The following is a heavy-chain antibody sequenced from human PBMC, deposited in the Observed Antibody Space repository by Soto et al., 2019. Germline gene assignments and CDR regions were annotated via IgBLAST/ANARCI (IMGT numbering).Heavy chain of an antibody. CDR3: ARITWGRDHYYGMDV. D-gene: IGHD1-26*01. CDR2: IIPIFGTA. Sequence: SVKISCKASGGTFRSYAISWVRHAPGQGLEWMGGIIPIFGTANYEQKFQGRVPITADESTSTAEMELSSLRSEDTAGYYCARITWGRDHYYGMDVWGQGTTVTVSS. CDR1: GGTFRSYA. J-gene: IGHJ6*02. V-gene: IGHV1-69*13.